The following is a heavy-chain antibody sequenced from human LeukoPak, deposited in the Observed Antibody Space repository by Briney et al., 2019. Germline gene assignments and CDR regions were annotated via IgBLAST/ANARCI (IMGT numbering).Heavy chain of an antibody. V-gene: IGHV4-39*01. CDR1: LGSISSSGYY. D-gene: IGHD6-13*01. Sequence: SGTLSLTRTVSLGSISSSGYYCGCIRQPPGKGLEWIGCIYYSGSTYYNPSLKSRVTISVDTSKSQFSLKLSSVTAADTAVYYCARHAYSSSWYYFDYWGQGTLVTVSS. CDR3: ARHAYSSSWYYFDY. CDR2: IYYSGST. J-gene: IGHJ4*02.